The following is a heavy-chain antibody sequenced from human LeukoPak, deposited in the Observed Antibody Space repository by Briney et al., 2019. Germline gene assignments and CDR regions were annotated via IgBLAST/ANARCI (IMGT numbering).Heavy chain of an antibody. CDR1: GFTFSSDS. D-gene: IGHD3-10*01. Sequence: QAGGSLRLSCAASGFTFSSDSMNWVRQAPGKGLEWVSYISSSSSTIYYADSVKGRFTISRDNAKNSLYLQMNSLRDEDTAVYYCARSMVRGGYAFDIWGQGTMVAVSS. V-gene: IGHV3-48*02. J-gene: IGHJ3*02. CDR2: ISSSSSTI. CDR3: ARSMVRGGYAFDI.